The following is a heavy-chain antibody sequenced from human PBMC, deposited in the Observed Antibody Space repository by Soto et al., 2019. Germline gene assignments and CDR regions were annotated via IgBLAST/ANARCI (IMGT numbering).Heavy chain of an antibody. CDR1: GFTFSSYA. V-gene: IGHV3-23*01. CDR3: AKGPYVDTAMLNFDY. J-gene: IGHJ4*02. D-gene: IGHD5-18*01. CDR2: ISGSGGST. Sequence: GGSLRLSCAASGFTFSSYAMSWVRQAPGKGLEWVSAISGSGGSTYYADSVKGRFTISRDNSKNTLYLQMNSLRAEDTAVYYCAKGPYVDTAMLNFDYWGQGTLVTVSS.